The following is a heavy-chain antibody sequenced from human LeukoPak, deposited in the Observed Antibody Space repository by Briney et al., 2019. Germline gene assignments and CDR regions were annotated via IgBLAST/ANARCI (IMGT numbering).Heavy chain of an antibody. CDR1: VYIFINHG. J-gene: IGHJ4*02. Sequence: ASVKVPCKASVYIFINHGIAWVRQAPGQGLEYMGWISAYNGNTDYAQNLQGRVTMTTDTSTTTAYMELRSLTSDDTAVYYCARWGPSPSDYWGQGTLVTVSS. CDR3: ARWGPSPSDY. D-gene: IGHD3-16*01. V-gene: IGHV1-18*01. CDR2: ISAYNGNT.